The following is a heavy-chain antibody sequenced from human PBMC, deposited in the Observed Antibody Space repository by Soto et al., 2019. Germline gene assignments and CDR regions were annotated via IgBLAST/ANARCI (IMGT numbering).Heavy chain of an antibody. V-gene: IGHV4-31*03. J-gene: IGHJ4*02. CDR3: ARVEVAGGAAAAGTYYFDY. CDR2: IYYSGST. Sequence: SETLSLTCTVSGGSISSGGYYWSWIRQHPGKGLEWIGYIYYSGSTYYNPSLKSRVTISVDTSKNQFSLKLSSVTAADTAVYYCARVEVAGGAAAAGTYYFDYWGQGTLVTVSS. CDR1: GGSISSGGYY. D-gene: IGHD6-13*01.